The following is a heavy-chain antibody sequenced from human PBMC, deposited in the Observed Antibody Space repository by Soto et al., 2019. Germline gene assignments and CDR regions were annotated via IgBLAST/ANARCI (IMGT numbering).Heavy chain of an antibody. V-gene: IGHV3-21*01. CDR3: VKDYYYDSGAYSHFDS. CDR1: GFSFSRYS. D-gene: IGHD3-22*01. Sequence: GGSLRLSCAASGFSFSRYSMNWVRQAPGKRLEWVSSITISGNDILYADSVKGRFTVARDNAKDSLYLHMSNLRAEDTAVYYCVKDYYYDSGAYSHFDSWGQGTLVTVSS. J-gene: IGHJ4*02. CDR2: ITISGNDI.